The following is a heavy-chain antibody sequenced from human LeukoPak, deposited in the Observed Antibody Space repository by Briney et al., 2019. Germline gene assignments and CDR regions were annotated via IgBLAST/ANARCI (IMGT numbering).Heavy chain of an antibody. CDR2: ISWNSGSI. Sequence: PGGSLRLPCAASGFTFDDYAMHWVRQAPGKGLEWVSGISWNSGSIGYADSVKGRFTISRDNAKNSLYLQMNSLRAEDTALYYCAKDVADSSGYGLDYWGQGTLVTVSS. CDR1: GFTFDDYA. J-gene: IGHJ4*02. CDR3: AKDVADSSGYGLDY. D-gene: IGHD3-22*01. V-gene: IGHV3-9*01.